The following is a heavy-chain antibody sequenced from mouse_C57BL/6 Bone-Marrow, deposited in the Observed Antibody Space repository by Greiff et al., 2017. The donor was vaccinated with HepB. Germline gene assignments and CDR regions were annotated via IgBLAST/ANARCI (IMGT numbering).Heavy chain of an antibody. Sequence: VQLQQPGAELVKPGASVKLSCKASGYTFTSYWMHWVKQRPGRGLEWIGRIDPNSGGTKYNEKFKSKATLTVDKPSSTAYMQRSSLTSEDYAVYYCARWGVGTVRYAMDDWGQGTSVTVSS. J-gene: IGHJ4*01. CDR2: IDPNSGGT. CDR3: ARWGVGTVRYAMDD. CDR1: GYTFTSYW. V-gene: IGHV1-72*01. D-gene: IGHD1-1*01.